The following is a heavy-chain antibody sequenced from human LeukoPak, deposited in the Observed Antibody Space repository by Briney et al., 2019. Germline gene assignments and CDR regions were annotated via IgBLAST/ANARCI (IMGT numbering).Heavy chain of an antibody. CDR3: ARDIRGSGYDTLDY. V-gene: IGHV3-33*01. CDR2: IWYDGSNK. D-gene: IGHD5-12*01. J-gene: IGHJ4*02. Sequence: PGGSLRLSCAASGFTFSSCGMHWVRQAPGKGLEWVAVIWYDGSNKYYADSVKGRFTISRDNSKNTLYLQMNSLRAEDTAVYYWARDIRGSGYDTLDYGGQGTLVTVAS. CDR1: GFTFSSCG.